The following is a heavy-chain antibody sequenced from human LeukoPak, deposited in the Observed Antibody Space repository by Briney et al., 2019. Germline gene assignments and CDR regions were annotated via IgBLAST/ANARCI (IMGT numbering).Heavy chain of an antibody. D-gene: IGHD5-24*01. Sequence: PSQTLSLTCAVSGGSISSGGYSWSWIRQPPGKGLEWIGYIYHSGSTYYNPSLKSRVTISVDRSKNQFSLKLSSVTAADTAVYYCAREVEEGLYFDYWGQGTLVTVSS. V-gene: IGHV4-30-2*01. J-gene: IGHJ4*02. CDR3: AREVEEGLYFDY. CDR2: IYHSGST. CDR1: GGSISSGGYS.